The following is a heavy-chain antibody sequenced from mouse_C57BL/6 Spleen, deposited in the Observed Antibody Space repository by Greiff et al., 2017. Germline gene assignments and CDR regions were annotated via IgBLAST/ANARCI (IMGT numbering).Heavy chain of an antibody. D-gene: IGHD1-1*01. CDR2: IDPEDGDT. CDR1: GFNIKDYY. CDR3: ARSGSLYYGSSHYFDY. J-gene: IGHJ2*01. Sequence: EVQLQQSGAELVKPGASVKLSCTASGFNIKDYYMHWVKQRTEQGLEWIGRIDPEDGDTKYAPKFQGKATITADTSSNTAYLQLGSLTSEDTAVYYCARSGSLYYGSSHYFDYRGQGTTLTVSS. V-gene: IGHV14-2*01.